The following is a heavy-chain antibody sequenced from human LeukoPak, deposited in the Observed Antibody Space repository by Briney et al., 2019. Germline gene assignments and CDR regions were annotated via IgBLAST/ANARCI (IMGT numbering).Heavy chain of an antibody. CDR2: IWYDGSNK. CDR3: ARDLIGVVVVPAAMGAHLDYYYYGMDV. CDR1: GFTFSSYG. J-gene: IGHJ6*04. Sequence: GGSLRLSCAASGFTFSSYGMHWVRQAPGKGLEWVAVIWYDGSNKYYAGSVKGRFTISRDNSKNTLYLQMNSLRAEDTAVYYCARDLIGVVVVPAAMGAHLDYYYYGMDVWGKGTTVTVSS. D-gene: IGHD2-2*01. V-gene: IGHV3-33*01.